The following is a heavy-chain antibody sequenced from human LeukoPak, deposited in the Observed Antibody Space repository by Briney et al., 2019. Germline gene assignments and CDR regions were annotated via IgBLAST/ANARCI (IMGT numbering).Heavy chain of an antibody. J-gene: IGHJ5*02. V-gene: IGHV3-48*03. CDR1: GFTFSSYE. Sequence: SGGSLRLSCAASGFTFSSYEMNWVRQAPGKGLEWVSYISSSGSTIYYADSVKGRFTISRDNAKNSLYLQMNSLRAEDTAVYYCARNARAYDSSGYHWFDPWGQGTLVTVSS. CDR3: ARNARAYDSSGYHWFDP. CDR2: ISSSGSTI. D-gene: IGHD3-22*01.